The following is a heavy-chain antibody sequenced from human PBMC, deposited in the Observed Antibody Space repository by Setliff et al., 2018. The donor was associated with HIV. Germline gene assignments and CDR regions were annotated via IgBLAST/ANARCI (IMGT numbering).Heavy chain of an antibody. CDR1: GYSFTSNW. D-gene: IGHD3-10*01. J-gene: IGHJ3*01. CDR3: ARSRVGSSDAFDV. V-gene: IGHV5-51*01. Sequence: GESLKISCKTSGYSFTSNWIGWVRQTAGKGMEWMAIIYPGDSDTTYNPSFQGQVTISVDKSITSAFLQLRRVKVSDTGLYFCARSRVGSSDAFDVWGQGTLVTVSS. CDR2: IYPGDSDT.